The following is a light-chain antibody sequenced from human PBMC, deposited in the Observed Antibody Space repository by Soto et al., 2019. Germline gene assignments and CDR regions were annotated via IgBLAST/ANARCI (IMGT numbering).Light chain of an antibody. CDR3: QQYGSWT. CDR1: QSVSSSY. Sequence: TVFTQSPCTLPLTPGERAPLSCRASQSVSSSYLAWYQQKPGQAPRLLIYGASSRATGIPDRFSGSGSGTDFTLTISRLEPEDFAVYYCQQYGSWTFGQGTKVDI. CDR2: GAS. V-gene: IGKV3-20*01. J-gene: IGKJ1*01.